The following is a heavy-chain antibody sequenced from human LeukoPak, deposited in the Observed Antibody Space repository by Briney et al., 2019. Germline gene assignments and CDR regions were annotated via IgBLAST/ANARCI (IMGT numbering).Heavy chain of an antibody. CDR3: ARGLGLRYFDWSKNWFDP. D-gene: IGHD3-9*01. J-gene: IGHJ5*02. Sequence: SETLSLTCAVYGGSFSGYYWSWIRQPPGKGLEWIGEINHSGSTNYNPSLKSRVTISVYTSKHPFSLKLSSVTAADTAVYYCARGLGLRYFDWSKNWFDPWGQGTLVTVSS. V-gene: IGHV4-34*01. CDR1: GGSFSGYY. CDR2: INHSGST.